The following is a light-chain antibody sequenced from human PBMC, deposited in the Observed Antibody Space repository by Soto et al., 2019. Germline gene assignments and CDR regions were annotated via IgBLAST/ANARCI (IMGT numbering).Light chain of an antibody. J-gene: IGKJ5*01. CDR2: AAS. Sequence: DIQMTHSPSSLSASVGDGVTITFRTSQSISSYLNWYQQKPGKAPKLLIYAASSLQGGVPSKFSGSGSGTDFTLTISSLQPEDFATYYCQQSHSTPITFGQGTRLEIK. CDR1: QSISSY. V-gene: IGKV1-39*01. CDR3: QQSHSTPIT.